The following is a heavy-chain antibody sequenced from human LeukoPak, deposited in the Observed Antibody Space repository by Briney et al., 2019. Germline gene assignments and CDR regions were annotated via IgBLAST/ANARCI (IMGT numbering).Heavy chain of an antibody. CDR1: GFRFSSYE. Sequence: RAGGSLRLSCAASGFRFSSYEMNWGREAPRKGLEWVSNISPSGSTKYHADSVKGRFTVYRDNAKNSLYLQMNSLRAGDTGVYYCTKLAVASADSWGQGTLVTVSS. V-gene: IGHV3-48*03. D-gene: IGHD6-19*01. CDR2: ISPSGSTK. J-gene: IGHJ4*02. CDR3: TKLAVASADS.